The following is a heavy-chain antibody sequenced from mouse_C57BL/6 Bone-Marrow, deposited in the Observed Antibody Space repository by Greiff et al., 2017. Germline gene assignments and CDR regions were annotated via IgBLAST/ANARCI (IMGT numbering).Heavy chain of an antibody. CDR1: GFTFSSYG. CDR3: ARCTVVAPYFDY. CDR2: ISSGGSYT. V-gene: IGHV5-6*01. Sequence: EVKLLESGGDLVKPGGSLKLSCAASGFTFSSYGMSWVRQTPDKRLEWVATISSGGSYTYYPDSVKGRFTISRDNAKNTLYLQRSSLKSEDTAMYYCARCTVVAPYFDYWGQGTTLTVSS. D-gene: IGHD1-1*01. J-gene: IGHJ2*01.